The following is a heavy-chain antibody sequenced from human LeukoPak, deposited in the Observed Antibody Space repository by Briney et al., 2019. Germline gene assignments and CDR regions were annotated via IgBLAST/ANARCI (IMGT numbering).Heavy chain of an antibody. CDR3: AAGKEYYGSGSPGFFDY. V-gene: IGHV1-24*01. D-gene: IGHD3-10*01. CDR2: FDPEDGET. CDR1: GYTLTKLS. Sequence: ASVKVSCKVSGYTLTKLSMHWVRQAPGKGLEWVVGFDPEDGETIYAQRFQGRVTLTEDTSTDTAYMELTSLRSDDTAVYYCAAGKEYYGSGSPGFFDYWGQGTLVTVSS. J-gene: IGHJ4*02.